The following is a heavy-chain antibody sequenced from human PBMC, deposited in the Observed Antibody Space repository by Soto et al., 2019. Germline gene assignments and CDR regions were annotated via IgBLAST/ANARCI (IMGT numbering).Heavy chain of an antibody. CDR1: GGSINSGDYY. J-gene: IGHJ4*02. Sequence: QVQLQESGPGLVKPSETLSLTCTVSGGSINSGDYYWSWIRQHPGKGLEWIGHIYFTGNTFYIPSLKSRVSISLDTSKNQFSLNLTSVTAADTAIYFCVRVLASGYSSSWDLDYWGQGTLVTVSS. V-gene: IGHV4-31*03. CDR2: IYFTGNT. CDR3: VRVLASGYSSSWDLDY. D-gene: IGHD6-13*01.